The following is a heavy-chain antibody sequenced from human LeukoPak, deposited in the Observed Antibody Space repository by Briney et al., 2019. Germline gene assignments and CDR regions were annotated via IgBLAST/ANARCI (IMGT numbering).Heavy chain of an antibody. V-gene: IGHV7-4-1*02. D-gene: IGHD5-18*01. CDR2: INTNTGNP. CDR1: GYSFTSYA. Sequence: ASVKVSCHASGYSFTSYAMNWVRQAPGQGLEWMGWINTNTGNPTYAQGFTGRFVFSLDTSVSTAYLQISSLKAEGTAVYYCAAVDTAIDDAFDIWGQGTMVTVSS. CDR3: AAVDTAIDDAFDI. J-gene: IGHJ3*02.